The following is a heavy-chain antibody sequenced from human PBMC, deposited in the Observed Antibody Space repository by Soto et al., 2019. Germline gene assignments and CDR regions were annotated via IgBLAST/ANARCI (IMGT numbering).Heavy chain of an antibody. Sequence: QVQLVESGGGVVQPGRSLRLSCAASGFTFSSYAMHWVRQAPGKGLEWVAVISYDGSNKYYADSVKGRFTISRDNSKNTLYLQMNSLRAEDTAVYYCARGGQYYGDYGFADYWGQGTLVTVSS. CDR3: ARGGQYYGDYGFADY. CDR2: ISYDGSNK. CDR1: GFTFSSYA. D-gene: IGHD4-17*01. V-gene: IGHV3-30-3*01. J-gene: IGHJ4*02.